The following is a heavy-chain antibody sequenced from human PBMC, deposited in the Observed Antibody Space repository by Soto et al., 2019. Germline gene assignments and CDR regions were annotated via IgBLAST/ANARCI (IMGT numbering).Heavy chain of an antibody. D-gene: IGHD3-22*01. CDR2: IVVGSGNT. CDR3: AADSFYDSSGYYLGPDAFDI. CDR1: GFRFTSSA. V-gene: IGHV1-58*01. J-gene: IGHJ3*02. Sequence: SVKVSCTASGFRFTSSAVQWVRQASGQRLEXIGCIVVGSGNTNYAQKFQERVTITRDMSTSTAYMELSSLRSEDTAVYYCAADSFYDSSGYYLGPDAFDIWGQGTMVTVSS.